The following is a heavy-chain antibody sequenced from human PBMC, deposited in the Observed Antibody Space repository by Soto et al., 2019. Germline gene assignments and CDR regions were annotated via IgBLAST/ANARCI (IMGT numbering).Heavy chain of an antibody. J-gene: IGHJ6*02. D-gene: IGHD5-18*01. CDR1: GGTFSSYA. CDR2: IIPIFGTA. Sequence: SVKVSCKASGGTFSSYAISWVRQAPGQGLEWMGGIIPIFGTANYAQKFQGRVTITADESTSTAYMELSSLRSEETAVYYCARVPLTVDTAMVTDYYYYGMDVWGQGTTVTVSS. CDR3: ARVPLTVDTAMVTDYYYYGMDV. V-gene: IGHV1-69*13.